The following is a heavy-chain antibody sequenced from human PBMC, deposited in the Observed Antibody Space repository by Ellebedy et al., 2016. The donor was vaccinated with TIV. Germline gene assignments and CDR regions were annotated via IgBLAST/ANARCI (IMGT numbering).Heavy chain of an antibody. Sequence: GESLKISXVASGFTFRSHGIYWVRQAPGKGLEWVAVLSSDGSNKYHADSVKGRFTISRDNSKNTLYLQMNSLRTDDMAVYYCARGGSSGSSDYWGQGTLVTVSS. V-gene: IGHV3-30*03. D-gene: IGHD3-10*01. CDR1: GFTFRSHG. CDR2: LSSDGSNK. J-gene: IGHJ4*02. CDR3: ARGGSSGSSDY.